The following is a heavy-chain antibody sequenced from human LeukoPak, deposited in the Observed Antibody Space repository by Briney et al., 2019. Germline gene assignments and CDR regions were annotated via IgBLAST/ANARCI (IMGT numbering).Heavy chain of an antibody. Sequence: ASVKVSCKASGYTFTSYGISWVRQAPGQGLEWMGWISAYNGNTNYAQKLQGRVTMTTDTSTSTAYVELRSLRSDDTAVYYCARAGVMVATNYYGMDVWGQGTTVTVSS. CDR1: GYTFTSYG. V-gene: IGHV1-18*01. CDR3: ARAGVMVATNYYGMDV. D-gene: IGHD5-12*01. CDR2: ISAYNGNT. J-gene: IGHJ6*02.